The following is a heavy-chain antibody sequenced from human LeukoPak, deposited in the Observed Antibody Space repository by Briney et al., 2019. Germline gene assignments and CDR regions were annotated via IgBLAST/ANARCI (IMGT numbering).Heavy chain of an antibody. CDR1: GFSFSNFS. V-gene: IGHV3-48*04. CDR2: ISGSSSST. Sequence: GGSLRLSCAASGFSFSNFSMNWVRQAPGKGLEWVSYISGSSSSTYYADSVTGRFTISRDNAKNSLYLQMNSLRAEDTAVYHCARDQSLAYWGQGTLVTVSS. CDR3: ARDQSLAY. D-gene: IGHD5-12*01. J-gene: IGHJ4*02.